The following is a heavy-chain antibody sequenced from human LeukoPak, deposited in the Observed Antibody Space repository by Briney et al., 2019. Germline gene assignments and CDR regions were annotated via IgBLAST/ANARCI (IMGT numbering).Heavy chain of an antibody. Sequence: GGSLRLSCAASGFTFSSYSMNWVRQAPGKGLEWVSYISSSSSTIYYADSVKGRFTISRDNAKNSLYLQMNSLRAEDTAVYYCAREGTLYYYGSDQLPWGYYYYMDVWGKGTTVTVSS. J-gene: IGHJ6*03. V-gene: IGHV3-48*01. D-gene: IGHD3-10*01. CDR1: GFTFSSYS. CDR2: ISSSSSTI. CDR3: AREGTLYYYGSDQLPWGYYYYMDV.